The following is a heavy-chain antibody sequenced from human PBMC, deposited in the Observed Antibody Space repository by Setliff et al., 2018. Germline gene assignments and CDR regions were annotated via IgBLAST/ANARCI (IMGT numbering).Heavy chain of an antibody. D-gene: IGHD3-22*01. V-gene: IGHV7-4-1*02. CDR1: GYTFTTYA. J-gene: IGHJ3*02. CDR2: INTNTGNP. CDR3: ARDLWFLDYDSGSGAFDI. Sequence: ASVKVSCKASGYTFTTYAISWMRQAPGQGLEYMGWINTNTGNPSYAQGFTGRFVFSLDTSVSTAYLQISSLKAEDTALYYCARDLWFLDYDSGSGAFDIWGQGTMVTVSS.